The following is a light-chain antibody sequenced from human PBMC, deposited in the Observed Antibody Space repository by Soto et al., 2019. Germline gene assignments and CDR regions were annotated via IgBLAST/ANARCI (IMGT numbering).Light chain of an antibody. CDR2: DVN. J-gene: IGLJ2*01. V-gene: IGLV2-14*01. CDR1: NSDVGGHDY. Sequence: QSALTQPASVSGSPGQSITISCTGTNSDVGGHDYVSWYQQHPGKAPKLMIYDVNNRPSGVSNRFSGSKSGNTASLTISGLQAEDEADYYCSSYTSSSTVVFGGGTKLTVL. CDR3: SSYTSSSTVV.